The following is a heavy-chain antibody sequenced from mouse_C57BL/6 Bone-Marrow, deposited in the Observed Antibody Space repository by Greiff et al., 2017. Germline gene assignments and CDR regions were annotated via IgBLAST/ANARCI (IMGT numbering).Heavy chain of an antibody. CDR2: IYPGGGYT. V-gene: IGHV1-63*01. J-gene: IGHJ1*03. CDR1: GYTFTNYW. Sequence: VQRVESGAELVRPGTSVKTSCKASGYTFTNYWIGWAKQRPGHVLEWIGDIYPGGGYTNYNEKFKGKATLTAVKSSSTAYMQFSSLTSEDSAIYYCARRLGHWYFDVWGTETTVTVAS. CDR3: ARRLGHWYFDV. D-gene: IGHD4-1*01.